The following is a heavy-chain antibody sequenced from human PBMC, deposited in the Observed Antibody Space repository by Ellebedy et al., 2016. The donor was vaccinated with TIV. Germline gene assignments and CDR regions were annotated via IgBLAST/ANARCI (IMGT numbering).Heavy chain of an antibody. J-gene: IGHJ4*02. CDR2: MNGRGGNT. V-gene: IGHV3-23*01. Sequence: GESLKISCAASGFTFTNFAMAWVRQPPGKGLEWVSTMNGRGGNTYYADSVKGRFTISRDDSSSTLFLQMKSLTAADTAVYYCARESDSHFPNPFDYWGQGTVVTVSS. CDR3: ARESDSHFPNPFDY. D-gene: IGHD2-21*02. CDR1: GFTFTNFA.